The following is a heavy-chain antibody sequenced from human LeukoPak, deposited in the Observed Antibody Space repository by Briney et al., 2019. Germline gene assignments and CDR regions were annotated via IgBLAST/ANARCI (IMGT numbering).Heavy chain of an antibody. CDR1: GFTVSSNY. Sequence: GGSLRLSCAASGFTVSSNYMSWVRQAPGKGLEWVSVIYSGGSTYYADSVKGRFTISRDNPKNTLYLQMNSLRAEDTAVYYCARGRRHYDSSDYYYEGDGFDIWGQGTMVTVSS. D-gene: IGHD3-22*01. J-gene: IGHJ3*02. V-gene: IGHV3-53*01. CDR2: IYSGGST. CDR3: ARGRRHYDSSDYYYEGDGFDI.